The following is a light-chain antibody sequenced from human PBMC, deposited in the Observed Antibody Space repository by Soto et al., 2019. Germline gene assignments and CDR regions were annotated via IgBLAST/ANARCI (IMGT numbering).Light chain of an antibody. J-gene: IGKJ5*01. V-gene: IGKV2D-29*02. CDR3: MQSTQLPHT. CDR2: EVS. CDR1: QSLLHITGETF. Sequence: DVVMTQTPLSLSVGPGQPASISCKSSQSLLHITGETFLFWYLQKPGKSPQXXXYEVSTRVSGVPERFSGSGSGTDFTLEISRVETDDVGIYYCMQSTQLPHTFGQGTRLEIK.